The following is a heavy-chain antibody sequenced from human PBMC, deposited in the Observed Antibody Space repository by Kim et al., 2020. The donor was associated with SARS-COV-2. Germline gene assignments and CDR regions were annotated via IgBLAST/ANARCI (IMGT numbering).Heavy chain of an antibody. Sequence: GGSLRLSCAASGFTFSSYSMNWVRQAPGKGLEWVSYISSSSSTIYYADSVKGRFTISRDNAKNSLYLQMNSLRDEDTAVYYCASEDYTYYYYYGMDVWGQGTTVTVSS. D-gene: IGHD4-4*01. CDR3: ASEDYTYYYYYGMDV. J-gene: IGHJ6*02. V-gene: IGHV3-48*02. CDR1: GFTFSSYS. CDR2: ISSSSSTI.